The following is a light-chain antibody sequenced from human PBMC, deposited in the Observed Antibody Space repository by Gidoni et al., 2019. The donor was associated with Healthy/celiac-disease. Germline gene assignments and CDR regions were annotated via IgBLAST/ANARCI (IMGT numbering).Light chain of an antibody. Sequence: EIVMPQSPATLSVSPGERATLSCRASQIVSSNLAWYQQKPGQAPRLLSYGASTRATGIPARFSGSGSGTEFTLTISSLQSEDFAVYYCQQYNNWPPYTFGQGTKLEIK. V-gene: IGKV3-15*01. CDR2: GAS. CDR1: QIVSSN. CDR3: QQYNNWPPYT. J-gene: IGKJ2*01.